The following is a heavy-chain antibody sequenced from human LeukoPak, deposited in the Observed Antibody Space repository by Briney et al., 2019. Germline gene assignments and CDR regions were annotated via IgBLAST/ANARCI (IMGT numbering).Heavy chain of an antibody. CDR2: ISSSSSYI. J-gene: IGHJ3*02. D-gene: IGHD4/OR15-4a*01. CDR3: ARVKAKNAFDI. V-gene: IGHV3-21*01. Sequence: GGSLRLSCAASGFTFSSYSMNWVRQAPGKGLEWVSSISSSSSYIYYADSVKGRFTISRDNAKNSLYLQMNRLRAEDTAVYYCARVKAKNAFDIWGQGTMVTVSS. CDR1: GFTFSSYS.